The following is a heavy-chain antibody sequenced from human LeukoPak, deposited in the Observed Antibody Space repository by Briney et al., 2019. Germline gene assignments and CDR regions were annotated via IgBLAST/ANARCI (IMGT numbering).Heavy chain of an antibody. Sequence: GGSLRLSCAASGFTFDDYGTSWVRQAPGKGLEWVSGINWNGGSTGYADSVKGRFTISRDNAKNSLYLQMNSLRAEDTALYYCARSNWNYYYYYMDVWGKGTTVTVSS. J-gene: IGHJ6*03. V-gene: IGHV3-20*04. CDR2: INWNGGST. D-gene: IGHD1-20*01. CDR3: ARSNWNYYYYYMDV. CDR1: GFTFDDYG.